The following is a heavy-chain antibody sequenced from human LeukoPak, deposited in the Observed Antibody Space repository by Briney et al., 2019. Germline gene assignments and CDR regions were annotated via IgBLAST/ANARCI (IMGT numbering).Heavy chain of an antibody. Sequence: SVKVSCKASGGTFSSYAISWVRQAPGQGLEWMGGIIPIFGTANYARKFQGRVTITADESTSTAYMELSSLRSEDTAVYYCARDRDDSSGYYSYYGMDVWGQGTTVTVSS. CDR1: GGTFSSYA. CDR2: IIPIFGTA. V-gene: IGHV1-69*13. D-gene: IGHD3-22*01. J-gene: IGHJ6*02. CDR3: ARDRDDSSGYYSYYGMDV.